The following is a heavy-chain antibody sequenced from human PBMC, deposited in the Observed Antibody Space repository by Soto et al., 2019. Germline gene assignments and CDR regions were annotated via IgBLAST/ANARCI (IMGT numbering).Heavy chain of an antibody. J-gene: IGHJ3*01. Sequence: GGSLRLSCAASGFTFSSYWMSCVRQAPGKGLEWVANINTDGSQKHSVDSVKGRFTFSRDNGKNSLYLQMNSLRVEDTAVYYCARVSRRNTFDVWGQGTMVTDS. CDR3: ARVSRRNTFDV. CDR1: GFTFSSYW. V-gene: IGHV3-7*01. CDR2: INTDGSQK.